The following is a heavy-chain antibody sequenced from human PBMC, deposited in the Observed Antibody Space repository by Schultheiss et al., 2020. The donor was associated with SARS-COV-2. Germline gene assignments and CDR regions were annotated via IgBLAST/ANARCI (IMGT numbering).Heavy chain of an antibody. J-gene: IGHJ6*03. CDR3: ARVTGVVVAGTYYYMDV. D-gene: IGHD6-19*01. Sequence: GGSLRLSCAASGFTFSSYGMHWVRQAPGKGLEWVAVIWYDGSNKYYADSVKGRFTISRDNSKNTLYLQMNSLRAEDTAVYYCARVTGVVVAGTYYYMDVLGKGTTVTVSS. CDR1: GFTFSSYG. CDR2: IWYDGSNK. V-gene: IGHV3-33*08.